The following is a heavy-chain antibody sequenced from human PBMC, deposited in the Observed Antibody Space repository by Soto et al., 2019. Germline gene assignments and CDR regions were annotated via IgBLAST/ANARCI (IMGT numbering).Heavy chain of an antibody. CDR2: ISSSGGST. V-gene: IGHV3-23*01. D-gene: IGHD6-6*01. J-gene: IGHJ4*02. Sequence: PGGSLRLSCAASGFTFNSYAMSWVRQAPGKGLEWVSAISSSGGSTYYADSVKGRFTISRDNSKNTLYLQMNSLRAEDTAVYYCAKADSSSVRSGVGRQYFDYWGQGTLVTVSS. CDR3: AKADSSSVRSGVGRQYFDY. CDR1: GFTFNSYA.